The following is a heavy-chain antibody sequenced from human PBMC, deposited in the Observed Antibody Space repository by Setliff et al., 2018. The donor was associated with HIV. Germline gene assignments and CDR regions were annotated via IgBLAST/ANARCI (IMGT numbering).Heavy chain of an antibody. CDR2: INTNTGNP. CDR3: ARDGKPYYYDSSGYSGFDY. V-gene: IGHV7-4-1*02. D-gene: IGHD3-22*01. J-gene: IGHJ4*02. CDR1: GYTFTSYV. Sequence: ASVKVSCKASGYTFTSYVMNWVRQAPRQGLEWMGWINTNTGNPTYAQGFTGRFVFSLDTSVSTAYLQISSLKAEDTAVYYCARDGKPYYYDSSGYSGFDYWGQGTLVTVSS.